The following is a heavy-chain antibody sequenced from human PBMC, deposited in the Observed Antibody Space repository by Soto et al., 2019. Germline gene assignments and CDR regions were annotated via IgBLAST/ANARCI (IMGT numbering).Heavy chain of an antibody. CDR1: GGSFSGYY. CDR3: ARGSIVAAV. V-gene: IGHV4-34*02. J-gene: IGHJ4*02. D-gene: IGHD6-13*01. CDR2: INHSGST. Sequence: QVQLQQWGAGLVKPSETLSLTCAVSGGSFSGYYWTWIRQPPGKGLEWIGEINHSGSTNYNPSLRSRVTLSGDTSKSQFSMTMNSMTAADTAVYFCARGSIVAAVWGQGILVTVSS.